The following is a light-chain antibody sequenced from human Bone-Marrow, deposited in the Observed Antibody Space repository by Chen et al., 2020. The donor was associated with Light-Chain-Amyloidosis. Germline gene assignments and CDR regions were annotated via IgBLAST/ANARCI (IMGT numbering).Light chain of an antibody. V-gene: IGLV3-25*03. Sequence: SYELTQPPSVSVSPGQTPRITCSGDDLPTKYAYGYQQKPGQAPVLVIHRDTERPSGISERFSGSSSGTTATLTISGVQAEDEADYHCQSADSSGTYEVIFGGGTKLTVL. CDR3: QSADSSGTYEVI. J-gene: IGLJ2*01. CDR1: DLPTKY. CDR2: RDT.